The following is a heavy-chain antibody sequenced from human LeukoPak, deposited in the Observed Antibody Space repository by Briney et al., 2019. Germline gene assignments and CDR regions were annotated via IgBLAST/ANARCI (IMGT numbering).Heavy chain of an antibody. CDR3: AKDWWVTTRYYFDY. V-gene: IGHV3-48*01. CDR2: INNSCSTI. J-gene: IGHJ4*02. D-gene: IGHD4-17*01. Sequence: PGGSLTLSCPPTVCTFISYSMSWVRKAPGKELEWVSYINNSCSTIYYPDSVKGRFTISKDKSKNTLYLQMNSVRGEETAVYYCAKDWWVTTRYYFDYWGQGTLVTVSS. CDR1: VCTFISYS.